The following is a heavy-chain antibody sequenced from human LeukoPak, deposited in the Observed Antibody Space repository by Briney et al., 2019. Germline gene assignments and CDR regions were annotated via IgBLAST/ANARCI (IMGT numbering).Heavy chain of an antibody. CDR3: AKAISLTIEVVSLDY. CDR1: GFTFRNYV. J-gene: IGHJ4*02. CDR2: ISGSGGST. Sequence: GGSLRLSCAASGFTFRNYVMSWVRQAPGKGLEWVSAISGSGGSTYYADSVKGRFTLSRDNSKNTLHLQMNSLRAEDTAVYYCAKAISLTIEVVSLDYWGQGTLVTVSS. D-gene: IGHD3-22*01. V-gene: IGHV3-23*01.